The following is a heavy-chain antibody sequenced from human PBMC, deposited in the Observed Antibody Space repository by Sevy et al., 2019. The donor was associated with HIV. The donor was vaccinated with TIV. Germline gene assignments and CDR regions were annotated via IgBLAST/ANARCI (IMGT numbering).Heavy chain of an antibody. V-gene: IGHV3-9*01. J-gene: IGHJ4*02. CDR3: AKDLSGSGSYYDY. D-gene: IGHD3-10*01. CDR2: ISWNSGSI. Sequence: GGSLRLSCAASGFTCDDYAMHWVRQAPGKGLEWVSGISWNSGSIGYADSVKGRFTISRDNAKNSLYLQMNSLRAEDTALYYCAKDLSGSGSYYDYWGQGTLVTVSS. CDR1: GFTCDDYA.